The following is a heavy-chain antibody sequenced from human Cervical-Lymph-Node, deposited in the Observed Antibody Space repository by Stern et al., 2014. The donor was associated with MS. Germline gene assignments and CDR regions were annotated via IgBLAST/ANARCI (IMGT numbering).Heavy chain of an antibody. CDR3: AKGRTVAGKGVGAFDV. Sequence: VQLVESGGGVVQPGRSLRLSCAASGFTFSNFGMHWVRQAPGKGLEWVALISYDGRDEYYADSVKGRFTISRDDSKNKIHVQLNSLRPEDTAVYYCAKGRTVAGKGVGAFDVWGQGTLVTVSS. J-gene: IGHJ3*01. V-gene: IGHV3-30*18. CDR2: ISYDGRDE. CDR1: GFTFSNFG. D-gene: IGHD6-19*01.